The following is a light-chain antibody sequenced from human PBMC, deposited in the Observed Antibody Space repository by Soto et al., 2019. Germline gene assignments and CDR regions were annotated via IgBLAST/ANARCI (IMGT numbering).Light chain of an antibody. J-gene: IGLJ3*02. CDR3: QSYDTSLSEV. CDR1: SSNIGAGYD. CDR2: GNN. V-gene: IGLV1-40*01. Sequence: QSVLTQPPSVSGAPGQRVTLSCTWNSSNIGAGYDVHWYQQLPGTAPKLLIYGNNNRPSWVPDRFFGSKSGTSASLAITGLQAEDEAGYYCQSYDTSLSEVFGGGTKLTVL.